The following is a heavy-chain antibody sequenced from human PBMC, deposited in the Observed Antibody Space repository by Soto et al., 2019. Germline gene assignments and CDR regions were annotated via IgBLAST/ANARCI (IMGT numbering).Heavy chain of an antibody. CDR2: IYYSGST. Sequence: QLQLQESGPGLVKPSETLSLTCTVSGGSISSSSYYWGWIRQPPGKGLEWIGSIYYSGSTYYNPSLKSRVTISVDTSKNQFSLKLSSVTAADTAVYYCARQGIHCSSTSCYGNWFDPWGQGTLVTVSS. CDR1: GGSISSSSYY. D-gene: IGHD2-2*01. J-gene: IGHJ5*02. V-gene: IGHV4-39*01. CDR3: ARQGIHCSSTSCYGNWFDP.